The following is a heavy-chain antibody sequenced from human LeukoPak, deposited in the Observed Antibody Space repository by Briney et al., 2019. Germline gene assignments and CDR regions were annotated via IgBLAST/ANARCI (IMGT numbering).Heavy chain of an antibody. CDR3: AKGQTPYYYYGMDV. CDR1: GFTFSGSA. Sequence: GGSLRLSCAASGFTFSGSAMHWVRQAPGKGLEWVSGISWNSGSIGYADSVKGRFTISRDNAKNSLYLQMNSLRAEDTALYYCAKGQTPYYYYGMDVWGQGTTVTVSS. J-gene: IGHJ6*02. V-gene: IGHV3-9*01. CDR2: ISWNSGSI.